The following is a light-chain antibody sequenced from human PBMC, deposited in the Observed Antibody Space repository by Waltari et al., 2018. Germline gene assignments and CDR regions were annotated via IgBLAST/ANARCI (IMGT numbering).Light chain of an antibody. CDR1: QSISRY. Sequence: EIVLTQSPGTLSLSPGERATLSCRASQSISRYLAWYQQKPGQLPSVLIYAASSRATGIPDRFSGSGSGTDFSLTISRLEPEDFAVYYCQNHERLPAMFGQGTKVEIK. J-gene: IGKJ1*01. CDR2: AAS. CDR3: QNHERLPAM. V-gene: IGKV3-20*01.